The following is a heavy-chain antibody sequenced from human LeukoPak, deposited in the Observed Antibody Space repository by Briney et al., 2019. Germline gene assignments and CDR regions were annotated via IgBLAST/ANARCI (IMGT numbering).Heavy chain of an antibody. CDR1: GFTFSAHA. Sequence: GGSLRLSCAASGFTFSAHAMHWVRQAPGKGLESVAVISFDGSNTYYPDSVKGRFTISRDNSKNTLYLQMDSLRGEDTAVYFCARNPTPWRRDYFDYWGQGTLVVVSS. V-gene: IGHV3-30-3*01. CDR2: ISFDGSNT. CDR3: ARNPTPWRRDYFDY. J-gene: IGHJ4*02.